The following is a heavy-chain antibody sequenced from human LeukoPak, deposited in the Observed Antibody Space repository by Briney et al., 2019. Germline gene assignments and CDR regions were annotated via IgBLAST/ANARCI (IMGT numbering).Heavy chain of an antibody. CDR3: ARGRITMVRGVIMGWFDP. CDR2: MNPNSGNT. Sequence: GASVNVSCKASGYTFTSYDINWVRQATGQGLEWMGWMNPNSGNTGYAQKFQGRVTMTRNTSISTAYMELSSLRSEDTAVYYCARGRITMVRGVIMGWFDPWGQGTLVTVSS. CDR1: GYTFTSYD. V-gene: IGHV1-8*01. J-gene: IGHJ5*02. D-gene: IGHD3-10*01.